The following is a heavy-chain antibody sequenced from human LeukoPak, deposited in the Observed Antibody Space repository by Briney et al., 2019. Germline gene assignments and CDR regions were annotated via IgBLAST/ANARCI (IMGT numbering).Heavy chain of an antibody. J-gene: IGHJ4*02. Sequence: GGSLRLSCAASGFTFSSFGMHWVRQAPGKGLEWVAAMSNDGSSEFYGDSVKGRLTISRDNSKNTLFLEMNSLKTEDTALYYCTAGLYDTRGVDHWGQGTLVTVSS. D-gene: IGHD3-9*01. CDR3: TAGLYDTRGVDH. CDR2: MSNDGSSE. V-gene: IGHV3-30*03. CDR1: GFTFSSFG.